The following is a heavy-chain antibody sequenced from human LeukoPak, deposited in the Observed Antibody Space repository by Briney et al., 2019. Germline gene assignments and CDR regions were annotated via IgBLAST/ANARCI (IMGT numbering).Heavy chain of an antibody. CDR2: IYSSGNT. V-gene: IGHV3-53*01. CDR1: GFTVSSSY. J-gene: IGHJ3*01. Sequence: PGGSLRLSCAASGFTVSSSYMSWVRQAPGKGLEWVSVIYSSGNTYYANSVKGRFTISRDNSKNTLYLQMNSLRAGDTAVYYCARRSRDAFDFWGQGTMVTVSS. CDR3: ARRSRDAFDF.